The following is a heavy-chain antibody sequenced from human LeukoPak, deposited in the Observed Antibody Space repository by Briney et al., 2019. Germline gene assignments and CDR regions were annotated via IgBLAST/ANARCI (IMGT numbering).Heavy chain of an antibody. D-gene: IGHD3-22*01. CDR2: IYYSGST. CDR1: GGSISSSSYY. J-gene: IGHJ4*02. Sequence: SETLSLTCTVSGGSISSSSYYWGWIRQPPGKGLEWIGSIYYSGSTYYNPSLKSRVTISVDTSKNQFSLKLSSVTAADTAVYYCARVRQYYYDSSDYYFDYWGQGTLVTVSS. CDR3: ARVRQYYYDSSDYYFDY. V-gene: IGHV4-39*07.